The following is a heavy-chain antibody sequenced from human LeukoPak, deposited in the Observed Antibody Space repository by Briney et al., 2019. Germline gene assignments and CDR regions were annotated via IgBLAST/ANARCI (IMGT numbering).Heavy chain of an antibody. CDR1: GGSISSSSYY. D-gene: IGHD2-15*01. Sequence: SETLSLTCTVSGGSISSSSYYWVWIRQPPGKGLEWVGSIYYSGSTYYNPSLKSRVTISVDTSKNQFSLKLSSVTAADTAVYYCARHQDSGYCSGGSCYYYYGMDVWGQGTTVTVSS. CDR2: IYYSGST. J-gene: IGHJ6*02. CDR3: ARHQDSGYCSGGSCYYYYGMDV. V-gene: IGHV4-39*01.